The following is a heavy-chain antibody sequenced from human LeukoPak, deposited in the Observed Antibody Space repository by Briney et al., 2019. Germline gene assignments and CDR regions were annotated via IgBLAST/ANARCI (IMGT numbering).Heavy chain of an antibody. CDR3: ARALYYDILTGYQSHRYYFDY. Sequence: GGSLRLSCAASGFTFGGYTMNWVRQAPGKGLEWVSSISSRSSDIYYADSVKGRFTISRDNAKNSLYLQMNSLRAEDTAVYFCARALYYDILTGYQSHRYYFDYWGQGTLVTVSS. J-gene: IGHJ4*02. D-gene: IGHD3-9*01. V-gene: IGHV3-21*01. CDR2: ISSRSSDI. CDR1: GFTFGGYT.